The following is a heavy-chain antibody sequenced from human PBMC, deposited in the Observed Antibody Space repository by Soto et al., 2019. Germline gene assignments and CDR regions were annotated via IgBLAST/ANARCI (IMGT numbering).Heavy chain of an antibody. Sequence: QVQLVESGGGVVQPGRSLRVSCAASGFTFSSYGMHWVRQAPGKGLEWVAVIGYDGDNKYYADSVKGRFTISRDNSKNTLYLQMNSLRAEDTAIYYCVRDGGLDYPGFDYWGQGALVTVSS. D-gene: IGHD2-15*01. CDR3: VRDGGLDYPGFDY. J-gene: IGHJ4*02. CDR1: GFTFSSYG. V-gene: IGHV3-33*01. CDR2: IGYDGDNK.